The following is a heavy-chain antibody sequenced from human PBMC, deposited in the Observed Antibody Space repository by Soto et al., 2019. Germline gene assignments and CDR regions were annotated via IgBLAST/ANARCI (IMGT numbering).Heavy chain of an antibody. Sequence: ASVKLYCQASGYTLTRYGISCVRQAHGQGLEWMGWISAYNGNTNYAQKLQGRVTMTTDTSTSTAYMELRSLRSDDTAVYYCARDIVVGPAANYYGMDVWGQGTTVTVSS. CDR1: GYTLTRYG. CDR2: ISAYNGNT. V-gene: IGHV1-18*04. D-gene: IGHD2-2*01. J-gene: IGHJ6*02. CDR3: ARDIVVGPAANYYGMDV.